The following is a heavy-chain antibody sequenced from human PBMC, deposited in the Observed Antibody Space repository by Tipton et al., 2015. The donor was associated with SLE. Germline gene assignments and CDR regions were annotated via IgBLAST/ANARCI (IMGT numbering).Heavy chain of an antibody. CDR3: ARGATGSWPLDAFDI. J-gene: IGHJ3*02. D-gene: IGHD3-10*01. CDR2: ISYDGSHE. V-gene: IGHV3-30*03. Sequence: QVQLVQSGEGVVQPGRSLRLSCAASGFTFSSFGMHWVRQAPGKGLEWVAIISYDGSHEFYADSVKGRFTISRDNSDNTLYLQMNSLRAEDTAVYYCARGATGSWPLDAFDIWGQGTLVTVSS. CDR1: GFTFSSFG.